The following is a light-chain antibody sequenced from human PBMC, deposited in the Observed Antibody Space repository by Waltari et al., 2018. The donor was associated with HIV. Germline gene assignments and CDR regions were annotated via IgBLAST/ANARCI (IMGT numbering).Light chain of an antibody. CDR3: QQYDKYSGT. Sequence: GDRITITCRASQSINFWLAWYQQKPGKAPKLLIYKASNLETGVPSRFSGSGSGTEFTLTITSLQPEDFATYYCQQYDKYSGTFGPGTKVEIK. CDR1: QSINFW. J-gene: IGKJ3*01. CDR2: KAS. V-gene: IGKV1-5*03.